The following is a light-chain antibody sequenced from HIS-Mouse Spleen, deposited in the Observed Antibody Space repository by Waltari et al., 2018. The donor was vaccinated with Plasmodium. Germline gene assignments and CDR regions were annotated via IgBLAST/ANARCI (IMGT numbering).Light chain of an antibody. Sequence: EIVMTQSPATLSVSPGERATLSCRASRSVSSNLAWYQQKPGKAPRLLIFGSSTRATGIPVRFRGSGSGTEFNLTISSLQSEDFAVYYCQKYNNWSFTFGPGNKVDIK. J-gene: IGKJ3*01. CDR1: RSVSSN. CDR3: QKYNNWSFT. V-gene: IGKV3-15*01. CDR2: GSS.